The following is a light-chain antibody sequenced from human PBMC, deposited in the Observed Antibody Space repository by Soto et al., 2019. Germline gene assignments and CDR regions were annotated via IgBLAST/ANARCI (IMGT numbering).Light chain of an antibody. V-gene: IGLV2-14*01. CDR3: TSYSDSKTGV. CDR1: SIDIGAYTY. J-gene: IGLJ3*02. CDR2: EVS. Sequence: QSALNQPASLSGSPGQSITISCTGTSIDIGAYTYVSWYQHPPDKAPKLIIYEVSNRPSGVSNRFSGSKSGNVASLTISGLQAEDEADYYCTSYSDSKTGVFGGGTK.